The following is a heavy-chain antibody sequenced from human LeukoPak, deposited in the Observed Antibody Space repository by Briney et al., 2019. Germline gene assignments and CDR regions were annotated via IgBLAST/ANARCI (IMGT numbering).Heavy chain of an antibody. CDR1: GGSVSSYY. CDR3: ARTYYYDSSGYLNHWFDP. J-gene: IGHJ5*02. Sequence: PSETLSLTCTVSGGSVSSYYWSWIRQPPGKGLDWIGYIYDIGRTKYNPSLKSRVTMSVDTSKNQFSLKLSSVTAADTAVYHCARTYYYDSSGYLNHWFDPWGQGTLVTVSS. D-gene: IGHD3-22*01. CDR2: IYDIGRT. V-gene: IGHV4-59*08.